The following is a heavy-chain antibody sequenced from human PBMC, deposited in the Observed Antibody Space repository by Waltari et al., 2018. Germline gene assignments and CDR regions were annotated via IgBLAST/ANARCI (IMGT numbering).Heavy chain of an antibody. CDR2: ISGGGGST. V-gene: IGHV3-23*04. J-gene: IGHJ4*02. Sequence: EVQLVESGGGLVQPGGSLRLSCAASGFTFSSYAMSWVRQAPGRGLGWVSAISGGGGSTDYADSVKGRCTISRDNSKNTLYLQMNSLRAEDTAVYYCAKDIVVVPAAPIEVSWRWGQGTLVTVSS. D-gene: IGHD2-2*01. CDR3: AKDIVVVPAAPIEVSWR. CDR1: GFTFSSYA.